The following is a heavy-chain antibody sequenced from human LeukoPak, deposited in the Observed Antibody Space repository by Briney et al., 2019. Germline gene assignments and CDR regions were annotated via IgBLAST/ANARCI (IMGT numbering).Heavy chain of an antibody. CDR3: ARGEGTTVVSKYYFDY. CDR1: GGSFSGYY. D-gene: IGHD4-17*01. Sequence: KPSETLSLTCAVYGGSFSGYYWSWIRQPPGKGLEWIGEINHSGSTNYNPSLKSRVTISVDTSKNQFSLKLSSVTAADTAVYYCARGEGTTVVSKYYFDYWGQGTLVTVSS. CDR2: INHSGST. J-gene: IGHJ4*02. V-gene: IGHV4-34*01.